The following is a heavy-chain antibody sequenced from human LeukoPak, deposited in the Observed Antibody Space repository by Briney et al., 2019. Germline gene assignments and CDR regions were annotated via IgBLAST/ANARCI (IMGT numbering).Heavy chain of an antibody. D-gene: IGHD6-19*01. J-gene: IGHJ4*02. Sequence: SETLSLTCAVYGGSFSGYYWSWIRQPPGKRLEWIGENSHSGSTNYNPSLKSRVTISVDTSKNQFSLKLSSVTAADTAIYYCARAVSGRFDYWGQGTLVTVSS. CDR3: ARAVSGRFDY. CDR2: NSHSGST. CDR1: GGSFSGYY. V-gene: IGHV4-34*01.